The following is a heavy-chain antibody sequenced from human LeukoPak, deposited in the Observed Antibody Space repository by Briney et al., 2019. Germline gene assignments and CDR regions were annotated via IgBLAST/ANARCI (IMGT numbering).Heavy chain of an antibody. CDR1: GFTFSSYA. J-gene: IGHJ3*02. V-gene: IGHV3-20*04. CDR2: ISRNGGST. D-gene: IGHD2-15*01. Sequence: GGSLRLSCAASGFTFSSYAMSWVRQAPGKGLEWVSCISRNGGSTGYADSVKGRFTISRDNAKNSLYLQMNSLRAEDTALYYCARDPSTPPDAFDIWGQGTMVTVSS. CDR3: ARDPSTPPDAFDI.